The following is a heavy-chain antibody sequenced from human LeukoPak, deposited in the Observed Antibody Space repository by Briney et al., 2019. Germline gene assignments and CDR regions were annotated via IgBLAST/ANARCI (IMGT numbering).Heavy chain of an antibody. V-gene: IGHV1-2*04. CDR2: INPNSGGT. CDR3: ARVYSSGWPFDY. D-gene: IGHD6-19*01. J-gene: IGHJ4*02. CDR1: GYTFTSYA. Sequence: ASVKVSCKASGYTFTSYAMNWVRQAPGQGLEWMGWINPNSGGTNYAQKFQGWVTMTRDTPISTAYMELSRLRSDDTAVYYCARVYSSGWPFDYWGQGTLVTVSS.